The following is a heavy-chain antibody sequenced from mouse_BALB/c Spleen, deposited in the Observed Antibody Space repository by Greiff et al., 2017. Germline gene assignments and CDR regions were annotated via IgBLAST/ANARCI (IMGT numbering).Heavy chain of an antibody. CDR1: GFSLTSYG. CDR2: IWAGGST. CDR3: ASEGDGYYNYDHRDYYAMDY. D-gene: IGHD2-12*01. Sequence: QVQLKESGPGLVAPSQSLSITCTVSGFSLTSYGVHWVRQPPGKGLEWLGVIWAGGSTNYYSALFSSLGNSKDNSKIHAFLKMNSLQTDDTAMYSCASEGDGYYNYDHRDYYAMDYWGQGTSVTVSS. V-gene: IGHV2-9*02. J-gene: IGHJ4*01.